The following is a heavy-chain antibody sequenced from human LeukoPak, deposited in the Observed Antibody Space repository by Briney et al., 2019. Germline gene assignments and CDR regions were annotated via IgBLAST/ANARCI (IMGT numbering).Heavy chain of an antibody. J-gene: IGHJ3*02. D-gene: IGHD4-23*01. CDR1: GGSISSYY. Sequence: PSETLSLTCTVSGGSISSYYWSWIRQPPGKGLEWIGYIYHSGTTYYNPSLKTRVTMSLDTSRNQFSLKVYSVTAADTAVYYCARNLGAVVTPGWAYDIWGQGTMVTVS. V-gene: IGHV4-59*06. CDR3: ARNLGAVVTPGWAYDI. CDR2: IYHSGTT.